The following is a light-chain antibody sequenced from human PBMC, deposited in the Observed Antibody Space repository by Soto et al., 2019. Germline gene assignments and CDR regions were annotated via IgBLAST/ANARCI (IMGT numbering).Light chain of an antibody. CDR2: TTD. J-gene: IGLJ3*02. V-gene: IGLV7-43*01. CDR1: TEAVTSGNY. Sequence: QAVVTQEPSLTVSPGGTVTLTCASSTEAVTSGNYPSWFQQKPGQAPTTLIYTTDDKHSWTPARFSGSLLGGKAALTLSGAQPEDEAEYYCLLYYGGAHLMFGGGTKLTVL. CDR3: LLYYGGAHLM.